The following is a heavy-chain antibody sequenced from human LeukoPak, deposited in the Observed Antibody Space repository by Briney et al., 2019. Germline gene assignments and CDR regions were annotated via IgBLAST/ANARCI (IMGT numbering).Heavy chain of an antibody. CDR2: IYYSGST. CDR1: GGSISSSSYY. D-gene: IGHD4-17*01. J-gene: IGHJ5*02. CDR3: ARAWDYGAFWFDP. V-gene: IGHV4-39*07. Sequence: SETLSLTCTVSGGSISSSSYYWGWIRQPPGKGLEWIGSIYYSGSTYHNPSLKSRVTISVDTSKNQFSLKLSSVTAADTAVYYCARAWDYGAFWFDPWGQGTLVTVSS.